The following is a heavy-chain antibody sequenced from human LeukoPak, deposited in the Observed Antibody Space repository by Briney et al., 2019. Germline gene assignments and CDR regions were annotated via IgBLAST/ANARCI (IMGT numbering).Heavy chain of an antibody. V-gene: IGHV3-7*01. D-gene: IGHD6-13*01. CDR2: IKQDGSEK. J-gene: IGHJ4*02. CDR1: GFTFSTYW. Sequence: GGSLRLSCAASGFTFSTYWMSWVRQAPGKGLEWVGNIKQDGSEKYYVDSVKGRFTISKDNAKNSLYLQMNSLRAEDTAMYYCARDSAGNDYWGQGTLVTVSS. CDR3: ARDSAGNDY.